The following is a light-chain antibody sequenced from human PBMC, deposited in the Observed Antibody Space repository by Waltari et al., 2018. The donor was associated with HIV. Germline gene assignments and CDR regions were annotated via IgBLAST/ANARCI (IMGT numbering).Light chain of an antibody. CDR2: RND. J-gene: IGLJ3*02. V-gene: IGLV1-44*01. Sequence: QSVLTQTPSASRAPGQRILMSCSAANSNVINHFVSWFPQVPGGAPNLVIYRNDQRPAGVPARFSAAKSGSTASLAIAGLQSDDEAEYFCASWDDNLNHWVFGGGTKLTV. CDR1: NSNVINHF. CDR3: ASWDDNLNHWV.